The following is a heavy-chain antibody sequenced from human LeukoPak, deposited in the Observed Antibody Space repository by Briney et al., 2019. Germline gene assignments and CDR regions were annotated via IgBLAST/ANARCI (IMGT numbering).Heavy chain of an antibody. CDR3: AREVPIVRGLRWDY. V-gene: IGHV4-59*01. CDR1: GXSIGSYY. CDR2: IYYSGST. D-gene: IGHD3-10*01. Sequence: PSETLSLTCTVSGXSIGSYYWNWVRQPPGKGLEWIGYIYYSGSTNCNPSLKSRVTISIDTSKNQFSLKLRSVTAADTAVYYCAREVPIVRGLRWDYWGQGTLVTVSS. J-gene: IGHJ4*02.